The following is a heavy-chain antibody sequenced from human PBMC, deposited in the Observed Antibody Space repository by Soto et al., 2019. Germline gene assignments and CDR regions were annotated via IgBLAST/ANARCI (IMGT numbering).Heavy chain of an antibody. V-gene: IGHV4-34*01. J-gene: IGHJ4*02. CDR1: GGSFSGYY. D-gene: IGHD3-9*01. CDR3: ARGVKILTGYYLDY. CDR2: INHSGST. Sequence: SETLSLTCAVYGGSFSGYYWSCIRQPPGKGLEWIGEINHSGSTNYNPSLKSRVTISVDTSKNQFSLKLSSVAAADTAVYYCARGVKILTGYYLDYWGQGTLVTVSS.